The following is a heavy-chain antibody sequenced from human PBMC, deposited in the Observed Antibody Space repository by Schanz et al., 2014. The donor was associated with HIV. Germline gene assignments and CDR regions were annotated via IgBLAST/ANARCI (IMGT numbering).Heavy chain of an antibody. CDR1: GYSFSGYY. V-gene: IGHV1-2*02. D-gene: IGHD3-3*02. J-gene: IGHJ6*02. CDR2: INSDNGT. CDR3: ARAAFSSEYYYGMDV. Sequence: QVQLVQSGAEVKNPGASVKVSCKASGYSFSGYYIHWVRQAPGQGLEWMGWINSDNGTNYAQKFQGRVTIIADESTSTAYMELSSLRSADTAVYFCARAAFSSEYYYGMDVWGQGTLVTVSS.